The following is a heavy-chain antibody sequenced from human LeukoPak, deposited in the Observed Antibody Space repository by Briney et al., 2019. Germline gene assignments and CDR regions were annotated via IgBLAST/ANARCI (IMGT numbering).Heavy chain of an antibody. CDR3: ARGFQRRYYYGSGSPFDY. Sequence: SETLSLTCTVSGGSISSYYWSWIRQPPGKGLEWIGYIYYSGSTNYNPSLKSRVTISVDTSKNQFSLKLSSVTAADTAVYYCARGFQRRYYYGSGSPFDYWGQGTLVTVSS. D-gene: IGHD3-10*01. J-gene: IGHJ4*02. CDR2: IYYSGST. CDR1: GGSISSYY. V-gene: IGHV4-59*12.